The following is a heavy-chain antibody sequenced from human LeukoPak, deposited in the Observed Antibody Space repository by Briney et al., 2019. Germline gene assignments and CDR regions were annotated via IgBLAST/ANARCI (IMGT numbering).Heavy chain of an antibody. J-gene: IGHJ4*02. Sequence: PSETLSLTCTVSGGSISSGGYYWSWIRQPPGKGLEWIGYIYHSGSTYYNPSLKSRVTISVDRSKNQFSLKLSSASAADTAVYYCARVDGIAAAQYWGQGTLVTVSS. CDR1: GGSISSGGYY. D-gene: IGHD6-13*01. CDR3: ARVDGIAAAQY. V-gene: IGHV4-30-2*01. CDR2: IYHSGST.